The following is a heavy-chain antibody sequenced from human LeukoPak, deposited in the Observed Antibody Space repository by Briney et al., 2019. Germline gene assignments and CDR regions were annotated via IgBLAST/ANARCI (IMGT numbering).Heavy chain of an antibody. D-gene: IGHD3-3*01. Sequence: ASVKVSCKASGYTFTGYYMHWVRQAPGQGLEWMGRINPNSGGTNYAQKFQGRVTMTRDTSISTAYMELSRLRSDDTAVYYCARDRLRFLEWSSLFDPWGQGTLVTVSS. V-gene: IGHV1-2*06. CDR1: GYTFTGYY. CDR2: INPNSGGT. CDR3: ARDRLRFLEWSSLFDP. J-gene: IGHJ5*02.